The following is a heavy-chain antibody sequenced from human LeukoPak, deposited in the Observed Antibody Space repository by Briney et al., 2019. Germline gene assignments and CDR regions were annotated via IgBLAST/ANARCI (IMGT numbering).Heavy chain of an antibody. CDR3: ARGPRSSGFYYFDY. J-gene: IGHJ4*02. CDR1: GFTFSSYW. CDR2: INSDGSST. V-gene: IGHV3-74*01. D-gene: IGHD6-19*01. Sequence: PGGSLRLSCAASGFTFSSYWMHWVRQAPGKGLVWVSRINSDGSSTSYADSVKGRFTISRGNAKNTLYLQMNSLRAEDTAVYYCARGPRSSGFYYFDYWGQGTLVTVSS.